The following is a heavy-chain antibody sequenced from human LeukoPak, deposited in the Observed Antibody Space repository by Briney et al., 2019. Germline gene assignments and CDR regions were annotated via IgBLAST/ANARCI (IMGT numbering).Heavy chain of an antibody. CDR3: ARLPNYYGSGASGMDV. J-gene: IGHJ6*02. CDR1: GFTVSSNY. D-gene: IGHD3-10*01. V-gene: IGHV3-53*01. Sequence: GGSLRLSWAASGFTVSSNYMGWVRQAPGKGLEWVSVIYSGGSTYYADSVKGRFTISRDNSKNTLYLQMNSLRAEDTAVYYCARLPNYYGSGASGMDVWGQGTTVTVSS. CDR2: IYSGGST.